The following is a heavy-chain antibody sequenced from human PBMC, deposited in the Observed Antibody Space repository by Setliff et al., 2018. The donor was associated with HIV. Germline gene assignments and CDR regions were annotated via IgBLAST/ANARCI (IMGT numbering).Heavy chain of an antibody. Sequence: PSETLSLTCTVSGGSISSPGYYWSWIRQHPGKGLEWIGYFYNTGSDYYNPSLKSRVTISVDTSKNQFSLKLRSVTAADTAVYYCARGAGLYGDYHVYWGQGTLVTVSS. CDR3: ARGAGLYGDYHVY. CDR1: GGSISSPGYY. V-gene: IGHV4-31*03. D-gene: IGHD4-17*01. J-gene: IGHJ4*02. CDR2: FYNTGSD.